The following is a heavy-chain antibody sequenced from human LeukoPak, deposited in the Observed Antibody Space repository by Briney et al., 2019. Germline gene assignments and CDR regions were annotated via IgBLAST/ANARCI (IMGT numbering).Heavy chain of an antibody. CDR2: ISGSGGST. CDR3: AGIRKWSGYYVY. Sequence: GGSLRLSCAASGSTFSSYAMSWVRQAPGKGLEWVSAISGSGGSTYYADSVKGRFTISRDNSKNTLYLQMNSLRAEDTAVYYCAGIRKWSGYYVYWGQGTLVTVSS. V-gene: IGHV3-23*01. D-gene: IGHD3-3*01. J-gene: IGHJ4*02. CDR1: GSTFSSYA.